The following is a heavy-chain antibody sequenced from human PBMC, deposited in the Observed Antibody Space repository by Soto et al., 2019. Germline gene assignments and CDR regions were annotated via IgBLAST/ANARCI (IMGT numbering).Heavy chain of an antibody. J-gene: IGHJ5*02. V-gene: IGHV4-4*02. CDR3: ARSYYDFWTPGLESNWFDP. CDR1: GGSISSSNW. D-gene: IGHD3-3*01. Sequence: PSETLSLTCAVSGGSISSSNWWSWVRQPPGKGLEWIGEIYHSGSTNYNPSLKSRVTISVDTSKNQFSLKLSSVTAADTAVYYCARSYYDFWTPGLESNWFDPWGQGSLVTVSS. CDR2: IYHSGST.